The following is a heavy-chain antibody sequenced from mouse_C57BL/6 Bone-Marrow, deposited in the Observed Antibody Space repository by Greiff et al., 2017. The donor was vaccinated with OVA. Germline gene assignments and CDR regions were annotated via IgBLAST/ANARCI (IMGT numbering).Heavy chain of an antibody. D-gene: IGHD1-1*01. CDR3: AELRWFAY. J-gene: IGHJ3*01. V-gene: IGHV14-3*01. CDR1: GFNIKNTY. CDR2: IDPANGNN. Sequence: EVKLQESVAELVRPGASVKLSCTASGFNIKNTYMHWVKQRPEQGLEWIGRIDPANGNNKYAPKFQGNDTITADTSSNTAYLQLSSLTSEDTAIYYCAELRWFAYWGQGTLVTVSA.